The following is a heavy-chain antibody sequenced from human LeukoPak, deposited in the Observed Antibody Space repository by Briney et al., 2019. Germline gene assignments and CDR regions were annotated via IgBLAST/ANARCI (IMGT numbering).Heavy chain of an antibody. CDR2: IYPGDSDT. CDR1: GYSFTSYW. Sequence: PGESLKISCQGSGYSFTSYWIGWVRQMPGKGLEWMGIIYPGDSDTRYSPSFQGQVTISADKSISTAYLQWSSLKASDTAMYYCARVINWGSVDWYFDLWGRGTLVTVFS. V-gene: IGHV5-51*01. CDR3: ARVINWGSVDWYFDL. J-gene: IGHJ2*01. D-gene: IGHD7-27*01.